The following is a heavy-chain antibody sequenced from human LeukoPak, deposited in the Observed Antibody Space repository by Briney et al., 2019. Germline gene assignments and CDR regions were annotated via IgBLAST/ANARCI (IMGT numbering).Heavy chain of an antibody. Sequence: PGGSLRLSCAASGLTVSSNYMTWVRQAPGKGLEWVSAISDSGVSTYYADSVKGRFTVSRDNSKNTLYLQMNSLRAEDTAVYYCAKDLGYGGNPPVYFDYWGQGTLVTVSS. D-gene: IGHD4-23*01. CDR3: AKDLGYGGNPPVYFDY. V-gene: IGHV3-23*01. J-gene: IGHJ4*02. CDR2: ISDSGVST. CDR1: GLTVSSNY.